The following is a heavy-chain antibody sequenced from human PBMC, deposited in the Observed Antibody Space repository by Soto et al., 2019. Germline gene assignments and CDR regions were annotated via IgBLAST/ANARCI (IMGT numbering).Heavy chain of an antibody. J-gene: IGHJ6*02. Sequence: QVQLVQSGAEMQQPGASVRVSCKASGGTFSKYAFSWVRQAPGQGLEWLGGTIPMFGTPNYAQKFQGRVAIPADESTATVYMELSSLRSEDTAVYFCARPLRDRNYYYGMAVWGQGTTVNVSS. V-gene: IGHV1-69*01. CDR1: GGTFSKYA. D-gene: IGHD3-22*01. CDR2: TIPMFGTP. CDR3: ARPLRDRNYYYGMAV.